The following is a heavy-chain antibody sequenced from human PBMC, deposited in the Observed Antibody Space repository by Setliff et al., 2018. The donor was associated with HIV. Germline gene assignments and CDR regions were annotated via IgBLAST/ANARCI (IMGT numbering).Heavy chain of an antibody. Sequence: ASVKVSCKASGYTFISYGISWVRQAPGQGLEWMGWISAYNGNTNYAQKLQGRVTMTTDTSTSTAYMELRSLRSDDTAVYYCAIPFMTNGDYIFDYWGQGTLVTVSS. CDR1: GYTFISYG. D-gene: IGHD4-17*01. CDR2: ISAYNGNT. V-gene: IGHV1-18*01. J-gene: IGHJ4*02. CDR3: AIPFMTNGDYIFDY.